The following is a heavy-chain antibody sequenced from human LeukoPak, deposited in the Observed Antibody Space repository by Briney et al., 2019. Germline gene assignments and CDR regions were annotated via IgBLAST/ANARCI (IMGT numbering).Heavy chain of an antibody. Sequence: SGGSLRLSCAASGFTFSSYAMSWVRQAPGKGLEWVSAISGSGGSTYYADSVKGRFTISRDNSKNTLYLQMNSLRAEDTAVYYCAKRAPQRITMIVGWLDPWGQGTLVTVSS. D-gene: IGHD3-22*01. CDR3: AKRAPQRITMIVGWLDP. CDR2: ISGSGGST. J-gene: IGHJ5*02. CDR1: GFTFSSYA. V-gene: IGHV3-23*01.